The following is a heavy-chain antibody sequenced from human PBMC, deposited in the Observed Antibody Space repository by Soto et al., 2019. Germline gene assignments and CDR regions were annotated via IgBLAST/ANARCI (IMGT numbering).Heavy chain of an antibody. V-gene: IGHV4-59*01. Sequence: SETLSLTCTVSGGSISSYYWSWIRQPPGKGLEWIGYIYYSGSTNYNPSLKSRVTISVDTSKNQFSLKLSSVTAADTAVYYCARTRVVATYFDYWGQGTLVTVSS. CDR1: GGSISSYY. CDR2: IYYSGST. CDR3: ARTRVVATYFDY. J-gene: IGHJ4*02. D-gene: IGHD5-12*01.